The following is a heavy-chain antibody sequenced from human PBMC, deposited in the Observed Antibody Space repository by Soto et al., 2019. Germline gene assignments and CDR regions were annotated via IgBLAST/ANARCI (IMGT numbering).Heavy chain of an antibody. Sequence: QVQLVQSGAEVKKPGSSVKVSCKASGGTFSSYAISWVRQAPGQGLEWMGGIIPIFGTANYAQKFQGRVTITADESTGTAYMELSSLRSEDTAVYYCARSGLRFNPVNYFDYWGQGTLVTVSS. CDR2: IIPIFGTA. CDR1: GGTFSSYA. V-gene: IGHV1-69*01. J-gene: IGHJ4*02. D-gene: IGHD5-12*01. CDR3: ARSGLRFNPVNYFDY.